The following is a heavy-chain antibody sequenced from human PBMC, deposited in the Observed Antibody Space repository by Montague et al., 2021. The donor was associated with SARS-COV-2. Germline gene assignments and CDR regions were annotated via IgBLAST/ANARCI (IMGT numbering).Heavy chain of an antibody. Sequence: SETLSLTCTVSGGSISSSIYYWFWIRQRPGKGLEWIGCIYYSGSTYYSLSLKSRVTISVDTSKNSFYLKLISVTAADTAVYYCANISSKLALHWGQGTPVTVSS. CDR2: IYYSGST. CDR1: GGSISSSIYY. V-gene: IGHV4-39*07. J-gene: IGHJ4*02. CDR3: ANISSKLALH. D-gene: IGHD3-3*02.